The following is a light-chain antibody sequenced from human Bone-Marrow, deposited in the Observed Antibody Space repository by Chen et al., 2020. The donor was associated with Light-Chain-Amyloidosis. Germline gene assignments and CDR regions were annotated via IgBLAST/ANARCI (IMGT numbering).Light chain of an antibody. CDR2: EDT. Sequence: SYELTQPPSVSVSPGQTARITCSGDALPKRYAYWYQQKSGQAPVLVIYEDTKRPSGIPERFSGYSSGTMATLTISGARVEDEADYYCYTTDSSGNHRVFGGGTKLTVL. CDR1: ALPKRY. CDR3: YTTDSSGNHRV. V-gene: IGLV3-10*01. J-gene: IGLJ2*01.